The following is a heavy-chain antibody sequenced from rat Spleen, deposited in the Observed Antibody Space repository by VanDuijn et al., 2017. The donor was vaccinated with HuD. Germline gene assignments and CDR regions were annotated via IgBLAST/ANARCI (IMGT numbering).Heavy chain of an antibody. CDR3: STAGSFTDYYFAGGFDY. D-gene: IGHD1-6*01. J-gene: IGHJ2*01. V-gene: IGHV5-25*01. CDR1: GFTFTNHH. CDR2: ISTGGGNT. Sequence: EVQLVESGGGLVQPGRSMKLSCVVSGFTFTNHHMAWVRQAPTKGLEWVASISTGGGNTYYRDSVKGRFTISRDNAKSTLYLQMDSLRSEDTATYYCSTAGSFTDYYFAGGFDYWGQGVMVTVSS.